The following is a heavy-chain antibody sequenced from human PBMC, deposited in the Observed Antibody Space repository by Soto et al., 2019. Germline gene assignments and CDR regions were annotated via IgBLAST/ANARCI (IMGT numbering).Heavy chain of an antibody. Sequence: PGGSLRLSCAASGFTFSSYWMSWVRQAPGKGLEWVANIKQDGSEKYYVDSVKGRFTISRDNAKNSLYLQMNSLRAEDTAVYYCARFSDGDYLPYYYMYAWGKGSTVTVSS. D-gene: IGHD2-21*01. CDR2: IKQDGSEK. CDR3: ARFSDGDYLPYYYMYA. J-gene: IGHJ6*03. V-gene: IGHV3-7*01. CDR1: GFTFSSYW.